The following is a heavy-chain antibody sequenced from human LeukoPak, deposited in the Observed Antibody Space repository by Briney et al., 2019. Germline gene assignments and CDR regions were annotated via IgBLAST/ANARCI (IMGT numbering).Heavy chain of an antibody. CDR2: MNHSGST. CDR3: ASLDISAAGNHYYYYMDV. Sequence: SETLSLTCAVYGVSFSGYYWSWIRQPPGKGLEWIGEMNHSGSTNYNPSLKSRVTISVDTSKNQFSLKLSSVAAADTAVYYCASLDISAAGNHYYYYMDVWGKGTTVTISS. V-gene: IGHV4-34*01. J-gene: IGHJ6*03. CDR1: GVSFSGYY. D-gene: IGHD6-13*01.